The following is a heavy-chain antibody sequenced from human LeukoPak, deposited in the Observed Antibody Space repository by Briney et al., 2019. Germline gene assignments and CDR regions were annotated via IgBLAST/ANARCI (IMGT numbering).Heavy chain of an antibody. V-gene: IGHV4-39*07. CDR1: GGSISSSSYY. D-gene: IGHD3-10*01. CDR2: IYYSGST. CDR3: ARVPITMVRGPRKDAFDI. Sequence: PSETLSLTCTVSGGSISSSSYYWGWIRQPPGKGLEWIGSIYYSGSTNYNPSLKSRVTISVDTSKNQFSLKLSSVTAADTAVYYCARVPITMVRGPRKDAFDIWGQGTMVTVSS. J-gene: IGHJ3*02.